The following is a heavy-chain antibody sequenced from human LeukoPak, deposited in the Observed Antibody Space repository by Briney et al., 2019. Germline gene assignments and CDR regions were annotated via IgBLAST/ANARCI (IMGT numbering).Heavy chain of an antibody. D-gene: IGHD6-13*01. CDR3: ASYRIAAAGAFDI. V-gene: IGHV3-21*01. J-gene: IGHJ3*02. CDR1: GFTFSSYS. CDR2: ISSSSSYI. Sequence: GGSLRLSCAASGFTFSSYSMNWVRQAPGKGLEWVSSISSSSSYIYYADSVKGRFTISRDNAKNSLYLQMNSLRAEDTAVYYCASYRIAAAGAFDIWGQGTMVTVSS.